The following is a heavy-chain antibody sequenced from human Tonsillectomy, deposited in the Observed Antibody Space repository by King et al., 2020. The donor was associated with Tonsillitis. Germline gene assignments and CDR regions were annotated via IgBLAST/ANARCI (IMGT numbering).Heavy chain of an antibody. CDR3: AAPVGQQLMTP. V-gene: IGHV4-34*01. J-gene: IGHJ5*02. D-gene: IGHD1-1*01. CDR2: INHSGTT. CDR1: GGSFSGYY. Sequence: VQLQQWGAGLLKPSETLSLTCAVYGGSFSGYYWSWIRQPPGKGLEWIGEINHSGTTNYNPSLKSRVTISLDTSKNQFSLKLSSVTAADTAVYYCAAPVGQQLMTPWGQGTLVTVSS.